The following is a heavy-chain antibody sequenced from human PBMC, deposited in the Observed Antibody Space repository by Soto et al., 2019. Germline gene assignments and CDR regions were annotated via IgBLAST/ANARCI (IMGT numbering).Heavy chain of an antibody. D-gene: IGHD3-10*01. CDR2: VNPIVGMS. Sequence: QVQLVQSGAEVKKPGSSVKVSCTASGGTFNSYTLNWVRQAPGQRLEWVGRVNPIVGMSSSASKFQGRVTMTAEESTSKADMDLTGLNSEDTAVCYCATSYGSGSTHFDSWGQGTLVTVSS. CDR3: ATSYGSGSTHFDS. V-gene: IGHV1-69*02. CDR1: GGTFNSYT. J-gene: IGHJ4*02.